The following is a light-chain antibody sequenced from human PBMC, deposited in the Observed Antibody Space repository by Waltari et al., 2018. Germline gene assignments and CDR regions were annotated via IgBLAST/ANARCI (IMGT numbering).Light chain of an antibody. CDR1: SSNVGGTT. CDR2: DRN. J-gene: IGLJ2*01. V-gene: IGLV1-44*01. Sequence: HSVLTQPPSASGTPGPRVPIPCPGTSSNVGGTTVPLYQQVPGTAPKLLINDRNQRASGVPDRFSGSKSGTSASLAISGLQSEDEADYFCAVWDARLNGPVFGGGTKVTVL. CDR3: AVWDARLNGPV.